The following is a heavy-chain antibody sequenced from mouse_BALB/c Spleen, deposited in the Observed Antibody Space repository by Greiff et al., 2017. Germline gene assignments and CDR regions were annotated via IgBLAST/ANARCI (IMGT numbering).Heavy chain of an antibody. CDR2: IRNKANGYTT. J-gene: IGHJ3*01. V-gene: IGHV7-3*02. CDR1: GFTFTDYY. CDR3: ARDMRGTWFAY. Sequence: EVKVVESGGGLVQPGGSLRLSCATSGFTFTDYYMSWVRQPPGKALEWLGFIRNKANGYTTEYSASVKGRFTISRDNSQSILYLQMNTLRAEDSATYYCARDMRGTWFAYWGQGTLVTVSA.